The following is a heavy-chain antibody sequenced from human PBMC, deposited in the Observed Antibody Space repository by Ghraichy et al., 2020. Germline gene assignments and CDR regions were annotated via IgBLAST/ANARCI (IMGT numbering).Heavy chain of an antibody. CDR3: AKDLHYDTSGPFDF. CDR1: GFTFSSYA. CDR2: ISDSADST. V-gene: IGHV3-23*01. D-gene: IGHD3-22*01. J-gene: IGHJ4*02. Sequence: GGSLRLSCAASGFTFSSYAMSWVRQAPGKGLEWVSAISDSADSTYYADSVKGRFTISRHNSQNTLYLQMNSLRAEDTAVYFCAKDLHYDTSGPFDFWGQGTLVTVSS.